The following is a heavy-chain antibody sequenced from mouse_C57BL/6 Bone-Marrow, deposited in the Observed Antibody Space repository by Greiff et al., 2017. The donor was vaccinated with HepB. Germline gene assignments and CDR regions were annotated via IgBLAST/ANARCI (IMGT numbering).Heavy chain of an antibody. CDR1: GYTFTSYW. CDR3: ASEGDDGYPYYFDY. Sequence: QVQLQQPGAELVKPGASVKLSCKASGYTFTSYWMQWVKQRPGQGLEWIGEIDPSDSYTNYNQKFKGKATLTVDTSSSTAYMQLSSLTSVDSSVYYCASEGDDGYPYYFDYWGQGTTLTVSS. D-gene: IGHD2-3*01. J-gene: IGHJ2*01. V-gene: IGHV1-50*01. CDR2: IDPSDSYT.